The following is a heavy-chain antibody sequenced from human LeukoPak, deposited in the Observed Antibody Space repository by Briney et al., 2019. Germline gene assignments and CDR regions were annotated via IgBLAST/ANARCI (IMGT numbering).Heavy chain of an antibody. D-gene: IGHD1-20*01. CDR3: ARHKGDGDNWTFDY. V-gene: IGHV5-51*01. CDR2: IYPGDSDT. CDR1: GYSFTSYW. J-gene: IGHJ4*02. Sequence: GGSLQISCQGSGYSFTSYWIGWVRQVPGKGLEWMGIIYPGDSDTKYSPSFQGQVTISADKSISTAYLQWSSLKASDTAMYYCARHKGDGDNWTFDYWGQGTLVTVSS.